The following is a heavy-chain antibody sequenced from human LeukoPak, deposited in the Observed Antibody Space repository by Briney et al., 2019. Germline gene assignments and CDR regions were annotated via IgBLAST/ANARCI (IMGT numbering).Heavy chain of an antibody. CDR3: ARDSSGYFPPYYFDY. D-gene: IGHD3-22*01. CDR1: GFTFSSYA. V-gene: IGHV3-64*01. CDR2: ISSNGGST. Sequence: PGGSLRLSCAASGFTFSSYAMHWVRQAPGKGLEYVSAISSNGGSTYYANSVKGRFTISRDNSRNTLYLQMGSLRAEDMAVYYCARDSSGYFPPYYFDYWGQGTLVTVSS. J-gene: IGHJ4*02.